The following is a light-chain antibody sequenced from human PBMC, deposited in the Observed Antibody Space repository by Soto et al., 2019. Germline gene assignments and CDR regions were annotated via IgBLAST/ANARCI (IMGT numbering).Light chain of an antibody. J-gene: IGKJ2*03. CDR2: DAT. CDR3: LQYNTFPHS. V-gene: IGKV1-5*01. Sequence: DIQMTQSPSTLSASIGDSVTLTCRASQIIARWLAWYQQQPGKAPNLVIYDATKLQSGVPSRFSATASGAEFTLTISGLQAEDFATYYCLQYNTFPHSFGQGTRLEI. CDR1: QIIARW.